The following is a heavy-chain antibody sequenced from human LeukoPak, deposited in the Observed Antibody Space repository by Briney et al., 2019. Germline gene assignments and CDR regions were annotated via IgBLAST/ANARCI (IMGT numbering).Heavy chain of an antibody. J-gene: IGHJ4*02. CDR1: GFTFSSYW. V-gene: IGHV3-7*01. Sequence: GGSLRLSCAASGFTFSSYWMSWVRQAPGKGLEWVANIKQGGSEKYYVDSVKGRFTISRDNAKNSLYLQMNSLRAEDTAVYYCARVGSYGYGSYKDYWGQGTLVTVSS. CDR2: IKQGGSEK. D-gene: IGHD5-18*01. CDR3: ARVGSYGYGSYKDY.